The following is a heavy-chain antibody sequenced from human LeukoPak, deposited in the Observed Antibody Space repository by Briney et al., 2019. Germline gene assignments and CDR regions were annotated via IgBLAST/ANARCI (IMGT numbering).Heavy chain of an antibody. CDR3: ARDQNYRTDGMDV. D-gene: IGHD1-7*01. CDR1: GFTFSSYA. V-gene: IGHV3-23*01. CDR2: ISGSGGST. Sequence: PGGSLRLSCAASGFTFSSYAMSWVRQAPGKGLEWVSAISGSGGSTYYADSVKGRFTISRDNSKNTLYLQMNSLRAEDTAVYYCARDQNYRTDGMDVWGQGTTVTVSS. J-gene: IGHJ6*02.